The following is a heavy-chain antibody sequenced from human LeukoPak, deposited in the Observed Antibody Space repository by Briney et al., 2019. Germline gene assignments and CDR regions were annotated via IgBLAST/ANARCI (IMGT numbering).Heavy chain of an antibody. CDR3: ARVPGAYLSSAFDI. D-gene: IGHD2/OR15-2a*01. J-gene: IGHJ3*02. Sequence: GGSLRLSCAASGFTFSSYWMSWVRQARGKGREWVANIKQDGSEKYYVDSVKGRFTISRDNAKNSLYPQMNSLRAEDTAVYYCARVPGAYLSSAFDIWGQGTMVTVSS. V-gene: IGHV3-7*03. CDR1: GFTFSSYW. CDR2: IKQDGSEK.